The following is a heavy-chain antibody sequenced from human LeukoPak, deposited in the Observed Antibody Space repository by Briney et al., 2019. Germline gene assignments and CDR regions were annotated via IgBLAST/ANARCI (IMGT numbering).Heavy chain of an antibody. J-gene: IGHJ4*02. CDR2: IIPILGIA. CDR1: GGTFSSYA. Sequence: SVTVSCKASGGTFSSYAISWVRQAPGRGLEWMGRIIPILGIANYAQKFQGRVTITADKSTSTAYMELSSLRSEDTAVYYCARVGWYYDSSGYPAGLYYFDYWGQGTLVTVSS. CDR3: ARVGWYYDSSGYPAGLYYFDY. D-gene: IGHD3-22*01. V-gene: IGHV1-69*04.